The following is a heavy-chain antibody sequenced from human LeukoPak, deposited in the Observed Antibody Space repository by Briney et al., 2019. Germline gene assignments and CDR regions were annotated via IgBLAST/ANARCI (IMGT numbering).Heavy chain of an antibody. CDR1: GGSFSDYY. CDR3: ASHYSSGSYRYTGSFDS. D-gene: IGHD3-16*02. J-gene: IGHJ4*02. V-gene: IGHV4-34*01. Sequence: SETLSLTCAVYGGSFSDYYWSWIRQPPGKGLEWIGEINHSGTTNYSPSLKSQVSISVDTSKNQFSLKLNSVTAADAAMYYCASHYSSGSYRYTGSFDSWGQGMLVNVSS. CDR2: INHSGTT.